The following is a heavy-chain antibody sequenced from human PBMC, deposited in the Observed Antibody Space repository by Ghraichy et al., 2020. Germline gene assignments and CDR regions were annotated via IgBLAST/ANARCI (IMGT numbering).Heavy chain of an antibody. CDR3: ARGRDYYYGMDV. CDR1: GFTVSSNY. Sequence: GGSLRLSCAASGFTVSSNYMSWVRQAPGKGLEWVSIIYSGGSTYYADSVKGRFTGFRDNSKNTLYLQMNSLRADDTAVYYCARGRDYYYGMDVWGQGTTVTVSS. V-gene: IGHV3-53*01. CDR2: IYSGGST. J-gene: IGHJ6*02.